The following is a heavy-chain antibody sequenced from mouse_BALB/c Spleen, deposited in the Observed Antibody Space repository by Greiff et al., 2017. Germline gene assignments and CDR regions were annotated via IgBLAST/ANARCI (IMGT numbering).Heavy chain of an antibody. Sequence: QVQLKQSGPELVKPGASVKISCKASCYAFSSSWMNWVKQRPGQGLEWIGRIYPGDGDTNYNGKFKGKATLTADKSSSTAYMQLSSLTSVDSAVYFCARPNWDGYFDYWGQGTTLTVSS. CDR3: ARPNWDGYFDY. J-gene: IGHJ2*01. CDR2: IYPGDGDT. CDR1: CYAFSSSW. V-gene: IGHV1-82*01. D-gene: IGHD4-1*01.